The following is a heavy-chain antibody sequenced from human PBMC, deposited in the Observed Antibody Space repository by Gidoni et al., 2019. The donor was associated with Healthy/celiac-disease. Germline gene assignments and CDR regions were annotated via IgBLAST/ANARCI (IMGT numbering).Heavy chain of an antibody. Sequence: QVQLVQSGAEVKKPGASVKVSCKASGYTFTGYYMHWVRQAPGQGLEWMGRINPNSGGTNYAQKFQGRVTMTSDTSISTAYMELSRLRSDDTAVYYCARDRGYYYDSSGYLDPWGQGTLVTVSS. CDR2: INPNSGGT. CDR3: ARDRGYYYDSSGYLDP. CDR1: GYTFTGYY. D-gene: IGHD3-22*01. J-gene: IGHJ5*02. V-gene: IGHV1-2*06.